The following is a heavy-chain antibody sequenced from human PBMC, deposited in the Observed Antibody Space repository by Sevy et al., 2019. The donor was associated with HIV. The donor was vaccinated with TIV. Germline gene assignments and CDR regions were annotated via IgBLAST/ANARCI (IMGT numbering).Heavy chain of an antibody. CDR2: IDSGGST. D-gene: IGHD3-22*01. V-gene: IGHV3-66*01. CDR1: AFTVSGNY. Sequence: GGSLRLSCEASAFTVSGNYTAWVRLAPGKGLEWVSLIDSGGSTYYADSVKGRFTIARVNAKNTLYLQMNPLRAEDTAVYFCARDRYYDASGYYYYYYGMDVWGQGTTVTVSS. J-gene: IGHJ6*02. CDR3: ARDRYYDASGYYYYYYGMDV.